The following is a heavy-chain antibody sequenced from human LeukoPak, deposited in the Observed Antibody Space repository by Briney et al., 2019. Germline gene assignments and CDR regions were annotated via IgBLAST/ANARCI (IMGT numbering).Heavy chain of an antibody. CDR3: ARDKLRFLEWSGLDMDV. CDR1: GGSISSSPYY. V-gene: IGHV4-39*07. CDR2: SHYSGST. D-gene: IGHD3-3*01. Sequence: SETLSLTCTVSGGSISSSPYYWGWIRQSPGKGLEWIGNSHYSGSTNYNPSLKSRVTISLDTSRKQVSLKLNSVTAADTAVYYCARDKLRFLEWSGLDMDVWGKGTTVTVSS. J-gene: IGHJ6*03.